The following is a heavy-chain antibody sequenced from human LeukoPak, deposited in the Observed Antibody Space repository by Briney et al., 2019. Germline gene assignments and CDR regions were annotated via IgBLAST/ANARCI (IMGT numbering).Heavy chain of an antibody. Sequence: ASVKVSCKASGYTFTSYDINWVRQATGQGLEWMGWMNPNSGNTGYAQKFQGRVTITADKSTSTAYMELSSLRSGDTAVYYCARDRGYSSSWFLFYWGQGTLVTVSS. V-gene: IGHV1-8*03. CDR3: ARDRGYSSSWFLFY. J-gene: IGHJ4*02. CDR1: GYTFTSYD. D-gene: IGHD6-13*01. CDR2: MNPNSGNT.